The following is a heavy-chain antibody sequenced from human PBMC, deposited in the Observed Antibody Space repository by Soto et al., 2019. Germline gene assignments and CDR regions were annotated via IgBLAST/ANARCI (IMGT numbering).Heavy chain of an antibody. V-gene: IGHV1-2*04. CDR1: RYTFTDYY. CDR2: INTKSGGT. CDR3: ARPRDVAVAGDSFDI. Sequence: ASLKVSCKASRYTFTDYYVHWVRQAPGQGPEWMGWINTKSGGTNYAQNFKGWVTMTRDTSISTAYMELSGLRSDDTAVYYCARPRDVAVAGDSFDIWGQGTMVTVSS. J-gene: IGHJ3*02. D-gene: IGHD6-19*01.